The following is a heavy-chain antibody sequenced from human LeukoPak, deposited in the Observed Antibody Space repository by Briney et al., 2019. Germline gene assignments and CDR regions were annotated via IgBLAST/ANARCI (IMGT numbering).Heavy chain of an antibody. CDR1: GFTFSSYS. J-gene: IGHJ4*02. V-gene: IGHV3-21*01. CDR3: ARGGAQWLVLSGIDY. D-gene: IGHD6-19*01. Sequence: GGSLRLSCAASGFTFSSYSMNWVRQAPGKGLEWVSSISSSSSYIYYADSVKGRFTISRDNAKNSLYLQMNSLRAEDTAVYYCARGGAQWLVLSGIDYWGQGTLVTVSS. CDR2: ISSSSSYI.